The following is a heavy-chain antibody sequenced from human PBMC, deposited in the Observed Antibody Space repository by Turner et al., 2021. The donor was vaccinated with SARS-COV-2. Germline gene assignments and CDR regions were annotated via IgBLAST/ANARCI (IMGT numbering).Heavy chain of an antibody. J-gene: IGHJ6*02. CDR1: GYNFSTYA. V-gene: IGHV1-3*01. D-gene: IGHD3-10*01. Sequence: QVQLVQSGAEVRKPGASVKVSCNPSGYNFSTYAMHWVRQAAGQRLEWMGWINAGNGNTKYSQKFQGRVTITRDTSASTAYMELSSLRSEDTAVYYCAGGSIVRRVIYGYYYGMDVWGQGTTVTVSS. CDR2: INAGNGNT. CDR3: AGGSIVRRVIYGYYYGMDV.